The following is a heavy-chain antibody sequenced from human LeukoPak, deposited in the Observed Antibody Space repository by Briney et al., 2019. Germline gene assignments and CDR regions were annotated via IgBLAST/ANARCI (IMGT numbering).Heavy chain of an antibody. CDR1: GGSISSGGYY. J-gene: IGHJ4*02. CDR2: IYYSGST. Sequence: PSQTLSITCTVSGGSISSGGYYWSWIRQHPGKGLEWIGYIYYSGSTYYNPSLKSRVTISVDTSKNQFSLKLSSVTAADTAVYYCARFIAVAGKGYFDYWGQGTLVTVSS. V-gene: IGHV4-31*03. D-gene: IGHD6-19*01. CDR3: ARFIAVAGKGYFDY.